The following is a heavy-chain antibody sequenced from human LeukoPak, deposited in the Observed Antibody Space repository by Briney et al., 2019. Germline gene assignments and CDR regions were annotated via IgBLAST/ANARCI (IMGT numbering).Heavy chain of an antibody. V-gene: IGHV3-66*02. D-gene: IGHD3-10*01. Sequence: QAGGSLRLSCAASGFIFSNYWMHWVRQAPGKGLVWVSVIYSGGSTYYADSVKGRFTISRDNSKNTLYLQMNSLRGEDTAVYYCAKPDVSSGSEDYWGRGTLVTVSS. J-gene: IGHJ4*02. CDR2: IYSGGST. CDR1: GFIFSNYW. CDR3: AKPDVSSGSEDY.